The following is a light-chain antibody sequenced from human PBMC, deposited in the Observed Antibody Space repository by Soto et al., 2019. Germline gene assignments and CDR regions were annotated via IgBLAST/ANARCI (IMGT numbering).Light chain of an antibody. V-gene: IGLV2-14*01. CDR1: SSDVGIYNY. CDR2: EVT. Sequence: QSVLTQPASVPGSPGQSIAISCTGSSSDVGIYNYVSWYQQHPGKVPKLVIYEVTNRPSGVSNRFSGSKSGNTASLTISGLQAEDEADYYCSSYTTSSTRLFGTGTKVTVL. CDR3: SSYTTSSTRL. J-gene: IGLJ1*01.